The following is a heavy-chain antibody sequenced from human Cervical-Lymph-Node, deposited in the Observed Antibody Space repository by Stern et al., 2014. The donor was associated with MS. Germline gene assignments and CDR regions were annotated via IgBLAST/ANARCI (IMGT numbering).Heavy chain of an antibody. J-gene: IGHJ6*02. D-gene: IGHD2-2*01. CDR3: V. CDR1: GFTFSSYD. CDR2: IGTAGDT. V-gene: IGHV3-13*01. Sequence: VQLVESGGGLVQPGGSLRLSCAASGFTFSSYDMHWVRQATGKGLEWVSAIGTAGDTYYLQMNSLRAGDTGVYYCARGGCSSTSCYPDYYYYIMDVWGQGTTVTVSS.